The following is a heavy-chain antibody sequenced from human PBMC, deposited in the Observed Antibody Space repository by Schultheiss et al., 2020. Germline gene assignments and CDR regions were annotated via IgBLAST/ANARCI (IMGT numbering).Heavy chain of an antibody. J-gene: IGHJ4*02. D-gene: IGHD1-20*01. Sequence: LSLTCTVSGGSISSSSYYWGWIRQPPGKGLEWLSYISSSSPYTKYADSVEGRFTISRDNAKNSLYLQMNSLRAEDTAVYYCARGRYNWNPWAYWGQGTLVTVSS. CDR2: ISSSSPYT. V-gene: IGHV3-11*06. CDR3: ARGRYNWNPWAY. CDR1: GGSISSSSYY.